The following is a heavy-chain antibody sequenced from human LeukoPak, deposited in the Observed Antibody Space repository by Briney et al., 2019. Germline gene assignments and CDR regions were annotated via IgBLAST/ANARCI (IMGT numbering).Heavy chain of an antibody. Sequence: SEALSLTCTVYGGSFTGYYWSWIRQPPGKGLEWIGETNPSGSANYRPSLKSRLTISLDTPKNLLSLKLVSLTDADTAVYYCARKLSNRWLSPWGQGTLVIVSS. D-gene: IGHD6-19*01. CDR3: ARKLSNRWLSP. J-gene: IGHJ5*02. V-gene: IGHV4-34*01. CDR2: TNPSGSA. CDR1: GGSFTGYY.